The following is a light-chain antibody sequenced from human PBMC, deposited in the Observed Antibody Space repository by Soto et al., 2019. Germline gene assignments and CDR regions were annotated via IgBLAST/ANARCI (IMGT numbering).Light chain of an antibody. CDR2: GAS. Sequence: EIVLTQSPGTLSLSPGERATLSCRASQSVSSTYLAWYQQKPGQAPRLLISGASSRATGIPDRFSGSGSGTDFTLTISRLEPEDFAVYYCQQYGRSPFTFGPGTTVDIK. J-gene: IGKJ3*01. CDR3: QQYGRSPFT. V-gene: IGKV3-20*01. CDR1: QSVSSTY.